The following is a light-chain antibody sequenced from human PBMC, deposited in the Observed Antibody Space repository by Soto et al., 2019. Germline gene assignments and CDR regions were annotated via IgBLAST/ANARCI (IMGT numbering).Light chain of an antibody. Sequence: EIVMTQSPATLSVSPGEGATLSCRASQSVSSKLAWYRQKPGQAPRLLIYGASTGATGIPARFSGSGSGTEFTLIISSLQSEDSAVYYCQQYNSWLWTFGQGTKVDIK. CDR2: GAS. J-gene: IGKJ1*01. V-gene: IGKV3-15*01. CDR1: QSVSSK. CDR3: QQYNSWLWT.